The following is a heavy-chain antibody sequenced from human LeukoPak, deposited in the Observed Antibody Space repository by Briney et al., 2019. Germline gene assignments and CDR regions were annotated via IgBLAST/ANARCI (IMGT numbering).Heavy chain of an antibody. CDR3: ANFLLWPGAKYFDY. CDR2: ISGSGGNT. V-gene: IGHV3-23*01. J-gene: IGHJ4*02. CDR1: GFTFSSYA. D-gene: IGHD2-21*01. Sequence: GGSLRLSCAASGFTFSSYAMSWVRQAPGKGLEWVSDISGSGGNTYYAHSVKGRFTISRDNSKNTLYLQMNSLRAEDTAVYYCANFLLWPGAKYFDYWGQGTLVTVSS.